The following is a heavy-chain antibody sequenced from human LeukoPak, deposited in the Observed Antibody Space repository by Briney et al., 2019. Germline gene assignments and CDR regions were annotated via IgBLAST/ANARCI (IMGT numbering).Heavy chain of an antibody. CDR1: GFTFSSYS. D-gene: IGHD3-22*01. CDR3: ARDGNVVVITTYGEVPDYMDV. Sequence: GRSLRLSCAASGFTFSSYSMNWVRQAPGKGLEWVSSISSSSSYIYYADSVKGRFTISRDNANNSLYLQMNSLRAEDTAVYYCARDGNVVVITTYGEVPDYMDVWGKGTTVTVSS. J-gene: IGHJ6*03. CDR2: ISSSSSYI. V-gene: IGHV3-21*01.